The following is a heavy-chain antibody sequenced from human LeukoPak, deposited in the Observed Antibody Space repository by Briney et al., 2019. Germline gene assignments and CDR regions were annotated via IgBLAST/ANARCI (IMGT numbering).Heavy chain of an antibody. CDR2: VSYSGNT. D-gene: IGHD6-13*01. CDR3: ARELTAAAIYWIDP. Sequence: SETLSLTCTVSGGSISSSIYYWGWIRQPPGKGLEWIGSVSYSGNTYYNPSLKSRVTVSIDTSNYQFSLKLISVTAADTAVYYCARELTAAAIYWIDPWGQGTLVTVSS. V-gene: IGHV4-39*07. J-gene: IGHJ5*02. CDR1: GGSISSSIYY.